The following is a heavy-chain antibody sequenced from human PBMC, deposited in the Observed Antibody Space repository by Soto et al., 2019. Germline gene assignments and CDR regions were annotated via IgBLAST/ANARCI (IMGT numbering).Heavy chain of an antibody. D-gene: IGHD2-15*01. CDR3: ARVVRCTRSGCYYLAMDV. CDR2: IHSSGRT. Sequence: PSETLSLTSNVSAESVSSGYYYWNWIRQPPGNGLEWIGAIHSSGRTTNNPSLKSRVSRSLDTSKNQFSLSLSSVGAADPAIYYCARVVRCTRSGCYYLAMDVWGQGTTVTVSS. V-gene: IGHV4-61*01. CDR1: AESVSSGYYY. J-gene: IGHJ6*02.